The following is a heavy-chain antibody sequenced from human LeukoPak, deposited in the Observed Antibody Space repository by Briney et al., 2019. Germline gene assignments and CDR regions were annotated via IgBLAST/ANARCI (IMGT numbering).Heavy chain of an antibody. CDR1: GGSISSSSYY. CDR2: IYYSGST. J-gene: IGHJ5*02. D-gene: IGHD2-15*01. V-gene: IGHV4-39*07. Sequence: SETLSLTCTVSGGSISSSSYYWGWIRQPPGKGLEWIGSIYYSGSTYYNPSLKSRVAISVDTSKNQFSLKLSSVTAADTDVYYCARDGEDIVTRGFDPWGQGTLVTVSS. CDR3: ARDGEDIVTRGFDP.